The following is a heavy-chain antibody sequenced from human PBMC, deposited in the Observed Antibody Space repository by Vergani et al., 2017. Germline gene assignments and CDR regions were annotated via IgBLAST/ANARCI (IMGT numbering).Heavy chain of an antibody. J-gene: IGHJ5*02. D-gene: IGHD2-15*01. CDR2: INPSGGST. Sequence: VQLVESGAEVKKPGASVKVSCKASGDTFTSYYMHWVRQAPGQGLEWMGIINPSGGSTSYAQKFQGRVTMTRDTSTSTVYMELSSLRSEDTAVYYCAREGTGYCSGGSCYSWFDPWGQGTLVTVSS. V-gene: IGHV1-46*01. CDR1: GDTFTSYY. CDR3: AREGTGYCSGGSCYSWFDP.